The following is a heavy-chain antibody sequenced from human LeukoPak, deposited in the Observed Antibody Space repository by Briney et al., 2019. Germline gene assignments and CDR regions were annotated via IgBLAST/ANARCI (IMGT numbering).Heavy chain of an antibody. Sequence: PSEALSLTCAVYGGSFSGYYWSWIRQPPGKGLEWIGEINHSGSTNYNPSLKSRVTISVDTSKNQFSLRLSSVAAADTAVYYCARGLELDYWGQGTLVTVSS. CDR1: GGSFSGYY. J-gene: IGHJ4*02. V-gene: IGHV4-34*01. CDR2: INHSGST. D-gene: IGHD1-7*01. CDR3: ARGLELDY.